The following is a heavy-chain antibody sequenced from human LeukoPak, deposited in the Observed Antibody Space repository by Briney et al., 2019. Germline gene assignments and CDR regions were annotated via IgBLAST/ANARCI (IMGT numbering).Heavy chain of an antibody. CDR3: ASARDGYNFPYYFDY. J-gene: IGHJ4*02. V-gene: IGHV1-69*04. CDR1: GGTFSSYA. D-gene: IGHD5-24*01. CDR2: IIPILGIA. Sequence: SVKVSCKASGGTFSSYAISWVRQAPGQGLEWMGRIIPILGIANYAQKFQGRVTITADKSTSTAYMELSSLRSEDTAVYYCASARDGYNFPYYFDYWGQGTLVTVSS.